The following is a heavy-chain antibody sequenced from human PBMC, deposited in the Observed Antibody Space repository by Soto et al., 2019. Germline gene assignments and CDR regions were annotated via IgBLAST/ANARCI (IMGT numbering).Heavy chain of an antibody. J-gene: IGHJ4*02. CDR2: IKEDGSGK. V-gene: IGHV3-7*03. CDR3: VRVGRLGGY. CDR1: GFTFSSYW. D-gene: IGHD3-16*01. Sequence: EVQLVESGGGLVQPGGSLRLSCTASGFTFSSYWMSWVRQAPGKGLGWVDNIKEDGSGKYYVDSVKGRFSISRDNARNSLYLQMNSLRVEDTAVYYCVRVGRLGGYWGQGALVTVSS.